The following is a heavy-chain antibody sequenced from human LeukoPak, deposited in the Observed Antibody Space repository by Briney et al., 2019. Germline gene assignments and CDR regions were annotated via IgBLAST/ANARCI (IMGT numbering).Heavy chain of an antibody. V-gene: IGHV4-4*02. CDR2: IYHSGSP. CDR1: GGSMSSNNW. Sequence: SGTLSLTCAVSGGSMSSNNWWGWVRQHPGKGLEWIGEIYHSGSPNYNPSLKSRVTISVDKSRNHFSLNLSSVTAADTAVYYCARVNINNWHSCDYWGQGTLVTVSS. J-gene: IGHJ4*02. D-gene: IGHD1-1*01. CDR3: ARVNINNWHSCDY.